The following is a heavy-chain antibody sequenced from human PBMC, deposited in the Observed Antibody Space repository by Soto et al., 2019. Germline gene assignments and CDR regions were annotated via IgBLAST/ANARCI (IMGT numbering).Heavy chain of an antibody. CDR3: AREANWNQNWFDP. V-gene: IGHV1-2*02. D-gene: IGHD1-20*01. CDR1: GYTFTGYY. J-gene: IGHJ5*02. Sequence: SVKVSCKASGYTFTGYYMHWVRQAPGQGLEWMGWINPNSGGTNYAQKFQGRVTMTRDTSISTAYMELSRLRSDDTAVYYCAREANWNQNWFDPWGQGTLVTVSS. CDR2: INPNSGGT.